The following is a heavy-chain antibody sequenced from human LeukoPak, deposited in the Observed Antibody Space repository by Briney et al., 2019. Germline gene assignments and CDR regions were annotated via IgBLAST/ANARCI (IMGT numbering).Heavy chain of an antibody. CDR1: GFTFISYG. J-gene: IGHJ4*02. CDR3: AREGPASYFDY. CDR2: ISYDGSNK. V-gene: IGHV3-30*03. Sequence: GGSLRLSCAASGFTFISYGMHWVRQAPGKGLEWVAVISYDGSNKYYADSVKGRFTISRDNSKNTLYLQMNSLRAEDTAVYYCAREGPASYFDYWGQGTLVTVSS.